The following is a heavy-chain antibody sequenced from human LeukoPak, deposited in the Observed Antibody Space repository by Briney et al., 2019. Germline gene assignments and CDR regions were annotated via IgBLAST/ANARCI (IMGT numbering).Heavy chain of an antibody. CDR3: ARAGYGTAARDY. J-gene: IGHJ4*02. CDR2: INHSGST. D-gene: IGHD3-10*01. V-gene: IGHV4-34*01. CDR1: GGSFSGYY. Sequence: SETLSLTCAVYGGSFSGYYWSWIRQPPGKGLEWIGEINHSGSTNYNPSLKSRVTISVDTSKNQFSLKLSSVTAADTAVYYCARAGYGTAARDYWGQGTLVTVSS.